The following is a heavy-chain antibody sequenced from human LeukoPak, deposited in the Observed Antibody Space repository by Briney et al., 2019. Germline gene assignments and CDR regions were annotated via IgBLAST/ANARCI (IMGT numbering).Heavy chain of an antibody. Sequence: GGSLRLSCAASGFTFSSYAMSWVRQAPGKGLEWVAVISYDGSNKYYADSVKGRFTISRDNSKNTLYLQMNSLRAEDTAVYYCARGHGAYGSGSYLFSNWGQGTLVTVSS. V-gene: IGHV3-30-3*01. D-gene: IGHD3-10*01. CDR3: ARGHGAYGSGSYLFSN. J-gene: IGHJ4*02. CDR2: ISYDGSNK. CDR1: GFTFSSYA.